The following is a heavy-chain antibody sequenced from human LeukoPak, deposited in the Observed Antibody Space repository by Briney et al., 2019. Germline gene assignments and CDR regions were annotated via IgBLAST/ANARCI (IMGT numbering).Heavy chain of an antibody. V-gene: IGHV3-74*01. CDR1: GFTFSSYW. CDR3: AREKDYGDNDAFDI. D-gene: IGHD4-17*01. J-gene: IGHJ3*02. Sequence: GGSLRLSCAASGFTFSSYWMHWVRHAPGKGLVWVSRINSDGSSTIYADSVKGRFTISRDNAKNTLYMQMNSLRAEDTAVYYCAREKDYGDNDAFDIWGQGTMVTVSS. CDR2: INSDGSST.